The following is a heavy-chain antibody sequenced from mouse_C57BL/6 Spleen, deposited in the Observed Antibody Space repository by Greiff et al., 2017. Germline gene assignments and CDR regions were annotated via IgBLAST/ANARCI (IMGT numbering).Heavy chain of an antibody. V-gene: IGHV1-39*01. J-gene: IGHJ3*01. Sequence: EVQGVESGPELVKPGASVKISCKASGYSFTDYNMNWVKQSNGKSLEWIGVSNPNYGTTSYNQKFKGKATLTVDQSSSTAYMQLNSLTSEDSAVYYCARDYYGSSYGFAYWGQGTLVTVSA. CDR2: SNPNYGTT. CDR1: GYSFTDYN. D-gene: IGHD1-1*01. CDR3: ARDYYGSSYGFAY.